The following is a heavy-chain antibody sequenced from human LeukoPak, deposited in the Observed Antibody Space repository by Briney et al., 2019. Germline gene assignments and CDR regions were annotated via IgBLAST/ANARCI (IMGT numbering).Heavy chain of an antibody. CDR3: ARVGYCSSTSCYASDY. Sequence: SETLSLTCAVYSGSFSGYYWSWIRQPPGKGLEWIGEINHSGSTNYNPSLKSRVTISVDTSKNQFSLKLSSVTAADTAVYYCARVGYCSSTSCYASDYWGQGTLVTVSS. J-gene: IGHJ4*02. CDR1: SGSFSGYY. D-gene: IGHD2-2*01. V-gene: IGHV4-34*01. CDR2: INHSGST.